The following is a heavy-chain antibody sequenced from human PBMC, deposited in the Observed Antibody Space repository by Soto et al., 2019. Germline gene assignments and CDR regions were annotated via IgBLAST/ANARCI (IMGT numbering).Heavy chain of an antibody. V-gene: IGHV3-74*01. CDR2: INDDGSST. CDR3: TRGPRSTSTGTGAF. CDR1: GFTFSMYW. J-gene: IGHJ1*01. D-gene: IGHD1-1*01. Sequence: GGSLRLSCAASGFTFSMYWMHWVRQVPGKGPEWVSRINDDGSSTNYADSVKGRFTISRDNAKNTPYLQMNALRAEDTAVYYCTRGPRSTSTGTGAFWGQGTLVTVSS.